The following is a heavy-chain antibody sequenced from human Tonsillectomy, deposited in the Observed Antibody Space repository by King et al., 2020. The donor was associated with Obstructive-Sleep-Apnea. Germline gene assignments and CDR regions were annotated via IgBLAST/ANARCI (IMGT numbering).Heavy chain of an antibody. CDR2: ITGAGGST. D-gene: IGHD1-26*01. CDR1: RFAFSNYA. CDR3: AKLMRAGSDVYYFDY. V-gene: IGHV3-23*04. J-gene: IGHJ4*02. Sequence: VQLVESGGESVQTGGSLRLSCAASRFAFSNYAMSWVRQAPGKGLEWVSLITGAGGSTHYADSVKGRFTISRDNSKTMLYLQMNTLRAEDTALYYFAKLMRAGSDVYYFDYWGQGTLVTVSS.